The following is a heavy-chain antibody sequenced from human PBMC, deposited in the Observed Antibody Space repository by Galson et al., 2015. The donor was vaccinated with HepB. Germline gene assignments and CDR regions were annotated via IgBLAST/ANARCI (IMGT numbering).Heavy chain of an antibody. V-gene: IGHV3-7*03. D-gene: IGHD6-19*01. J-gene: IGHJ4*02. CDR1: GFTFSTYW. Sequence: SLRLSCAASGFTFSTYWMSWVRQAPGKGLGWVASIKQDGCEKYYVDSVKGRFTISRDNAKNSLYLQMNSLRAEDTAVYYCARHYFSAWPDTPLDYWGQGTLVTVSS. CDR2: IKQDGCEK. CDR3: ARHYFSAWPDTPLDY.